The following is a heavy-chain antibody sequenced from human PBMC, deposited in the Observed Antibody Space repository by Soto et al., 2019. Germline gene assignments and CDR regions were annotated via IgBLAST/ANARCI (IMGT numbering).Heavy chain of an antibody. J-gene: IGHJ3*02. CDR3: ARWELLGHDAFDI. V-gene: IGHV4-4*02. CDR1: GGSISSSNW. D-gene: IGHD1-26*01. Sequence: PSETLSLTCAVSGGSISSSNWWSWVRQPPGKGLEWIGEIYHSGSTNYNPSLKSRVTISVDKSKNQFSLKLSSVTAADTAVYYCARWELLGHDAFDIWGQGTMVTVSS. CDR2: IYHSGST.